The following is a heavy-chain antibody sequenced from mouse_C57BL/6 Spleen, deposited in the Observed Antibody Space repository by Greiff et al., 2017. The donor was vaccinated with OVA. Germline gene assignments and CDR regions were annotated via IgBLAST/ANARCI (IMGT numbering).Heavy chain of an antibody. CDR3: AGGYWGFAY. J-gene: IGHJ3*01. D-gene: IGHD2-3*01. V-gene: IGHV1-39*01. CDR2: INPNYGTT. CDR1: GYSFTDYN. Sequence: EVQLQQSGPELVKPGASVKISCKASGYSFTDYNMNWVKQSHGKSLEWIGVINPNYGTTSYNQKFKGKATMTGDQSTSTAYMQLNSLTSEDSAVSYCAGGYWGFAYWGQGTLVTVSA.